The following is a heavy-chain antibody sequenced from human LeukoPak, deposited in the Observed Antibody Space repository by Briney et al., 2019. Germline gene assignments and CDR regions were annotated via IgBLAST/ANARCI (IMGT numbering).Heavy chain of an antibody. CDR1: GFTLSSFW. J-gene: IGHJ4*02. CDR2: VKGDGSST. V-gene: IGHV3-74*01. CDR3: ASYGLDFDFALDY. Sequence: GGSLRLSCAASGFTLSSFWMHWVRQAPGKGLVWLSRVKGDGSSTTYAYSVKGRFTISRDNAKNTLYLQMNSLRAEDTAVYYCASYGLDFDFALDYWGQGALVTVSS. D-gene: IGHD3-3*01.